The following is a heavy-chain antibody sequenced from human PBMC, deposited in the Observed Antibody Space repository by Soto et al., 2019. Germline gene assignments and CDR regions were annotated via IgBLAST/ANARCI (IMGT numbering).Heavy chain of an antibody. CDR3: ASNSYGYILYDY. J-gene: IGHJ4*02. D-gene: IGHD5-18*01. V-gene: IGHV4-30-4*01. CDR1: GGSISSGNYY. Sequence: PSETLSLTCTVSGGSISSGNYYWSWIRQPPGKGLEWIGFISYSGSAYYNPSLKSRVTISVDTSKNQFSLKLSSVTAADTAVYYCASNSYGYILYDYPGQATRVTVAS. CDR2: ISYSGSA.